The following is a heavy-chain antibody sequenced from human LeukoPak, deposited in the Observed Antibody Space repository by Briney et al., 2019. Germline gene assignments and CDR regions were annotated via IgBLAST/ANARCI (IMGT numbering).Heavy chain of an antibody. V-gene: IGHV4-59*12. J-gene: IGHJ4*02. Sequence: PSETLSLTCTVSGGSISSYYWSWIRQPPGKGLEWIGYIYYSGSTYYNASLKSRVTISVDTSKNHFSLKLSSVTAADTAVYYCASFLTTYDLKIDYWGQGTLVTVSS. CDR3: ASFLTTYDLKIDY. CDR1: GGSISSYY. D-gene: IGHD3-3*01. CDR2: IYYSGST.